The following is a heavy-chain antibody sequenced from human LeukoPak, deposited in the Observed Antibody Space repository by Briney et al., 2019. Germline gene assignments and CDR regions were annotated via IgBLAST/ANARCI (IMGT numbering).Heavy chain of an antibody. CDR1: VGTFSGHY. CDR2: IDHTGKS. Sequence: SETLSLTCAVYVGTFSGHYWSWIRQAPGKGLEWIGEIDHTGKSNYKSALKSRVTMAVDTSKNQFSLSLESVTAADTAIYYCARASHQGGTYFNAFDIWGRGTPVTVSS. J-gene: IGHJ3*02. D-gene: IGHD1-26*01. CDR3: ARASHQGGTYFNAFDI. V-gene: IGHV4-34*01.